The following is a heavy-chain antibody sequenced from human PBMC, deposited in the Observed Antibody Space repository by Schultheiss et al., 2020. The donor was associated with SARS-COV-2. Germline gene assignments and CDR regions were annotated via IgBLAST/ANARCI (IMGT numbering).Heavy chain of an antibody. D-gene: IGHD2-21*01. CDR3: ASRLYCGGDCYLVR. V-gene: IGHV3-11*06. CDR1: GFTFSDYY. Sequence: GGSLRLSCAASGFTFSDYYMSWIRQAPGKGLEWVSSISSSSSYIYYADSVKGRFTISRDNAKNSLYLQMNSLRAEDTAVYYCASRLYCGGDCYLVRWGQGTLVTVSS. CDR2: ISSSSSYI. J-gene: IGHJ4*02.